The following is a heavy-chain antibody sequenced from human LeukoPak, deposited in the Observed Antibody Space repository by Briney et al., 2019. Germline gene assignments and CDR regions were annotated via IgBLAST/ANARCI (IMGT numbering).Heavy chain of an antibody. CDR2: IYYSGST. V-gene: IGHV4-59*01. Sequence: PSETLSLTCTVSGGSISSYYWSWIRQPPGKGLEWIGYIYYSGSTNYNPSLKSRVTISVDTSKNQFSLKLSSVTAADTAVYYCARAWDYGDYFDYWGQGTLVTVPS. D-gene: IGHD4-17*01. J-gene: IGHJ4*02. CDR1: GGSISSYY. CDR3: ARAWDYGDYFDY.